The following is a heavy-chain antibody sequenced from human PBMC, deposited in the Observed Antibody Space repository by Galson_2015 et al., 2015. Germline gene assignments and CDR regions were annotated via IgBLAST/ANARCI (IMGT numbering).Heavy chain of an antibody. CDR3: ARGPDELYGDYDGFDY. D-gene: IGHD4-17*01. CDR2: IWYDGSNK. Sequence: SLRLSCAASGFTFSSYGMHWVRQAPGKGLEWVAVIWYDGSNKYYADSVKGRFTISRDNSKNTLYLQMNSLRAEDTAVYYCARGPDELYGDYDGFDYWGQGTLVTVSS. J-gene: IGHJ4*02. CDR1: GFTFSSYG. V-gene: IGHV3-33*01.